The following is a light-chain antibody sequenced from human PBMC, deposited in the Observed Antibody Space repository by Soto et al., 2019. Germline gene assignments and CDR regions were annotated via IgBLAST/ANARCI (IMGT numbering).Light chain of an antibody. CDR1: SSDVGGYNY. CDR2: EDS. J-gene: IGLJ3*02. Sequence: QSVLTQPASVSGSPGQSITISCTGTSSDVGGYNYVSWYQQHPGKAPKLMIYEDSNRSSGVSNRFSGSKSGNTASLTISGLQAEDEADYYCSSFTSINTWVFGGGTKVTVL. V-gene: IGLV2-14*01. CDR3: SSFTSINTWV.